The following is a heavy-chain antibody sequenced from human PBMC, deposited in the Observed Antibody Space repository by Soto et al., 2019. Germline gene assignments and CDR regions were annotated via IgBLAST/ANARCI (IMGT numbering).Heavy chain of an antibody. D-gene: IGHD3-3*01. CDR3: ARDKRDLRFLEWSYYFDF. Sequence: QVPLVESGGGVVQPGRSLRLSCAASGFTFSSYAMHWVRQAPGKGLEGGAVISYDGSNKYYADSVKGRFTSSRDNSKHTLYLQMNSLRAEDTAVYYCARDKRDLRFLEWSYYFDFWGQGTLVTVSS. CDR2: ISYDGSNK. J-gene: IGHJ4*02. V-gene: IGHV3-30-3*01. CDR1: GFTFSSYA.